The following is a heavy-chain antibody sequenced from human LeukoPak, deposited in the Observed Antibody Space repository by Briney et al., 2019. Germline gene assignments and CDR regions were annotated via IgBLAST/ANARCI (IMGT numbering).Heavy chain of an antibody. J-gene: IGHJ3*02. V-gene: IGHV5-51*01. Sequence: GESLKISCKGSGYSFTSYWIGWVRQMPGKGLEWMGIIYPGDSDTRYSPSFQGQVTISADKSISTAYLQWSSLKASDTAMYYCARRAPGGLPAAIRGDAFDIWGQGTMVTVSS. CDR2: IYPGDSDT. CDR1: GYSFTSYW. D-gene: IGHD2-2*02. CDR3: ARRAPGGLPAAIRGDAFDI.